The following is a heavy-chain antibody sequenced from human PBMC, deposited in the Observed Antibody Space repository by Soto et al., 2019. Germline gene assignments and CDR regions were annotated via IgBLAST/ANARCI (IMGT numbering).Heavy chain of an antibody. D-gene: IGHD6-6*01. CDR1: GFTVSSSY. Sequence: GGSLRLSCAASGFTVSSSYMSWIRQAPGKGLEWGSVIYSGGNTYYADSVKGRFTISRDNSKNTLYLLMNSLRAEDTAVYYCTRPPSQLRKYYFDYWGQGAVVTVSS. J-gene: IGHJ4*02. CDR2: IYSGGNT. V-gene: IGHV3-53*01. CDR3: TRPPSQLRKYYFDY.